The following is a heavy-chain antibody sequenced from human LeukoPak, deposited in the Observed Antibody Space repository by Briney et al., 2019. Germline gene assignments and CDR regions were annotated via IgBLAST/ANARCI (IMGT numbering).Heavy chain of an antibody. D-gene: IGHD4-23*01. V-gene: IGHV3-30*04. Sequence: QPGGSLRLSCAASGFTFSMFAMHWVRQAPGKGLEWVAVTSYNGNINYYADSVKGRFTISRDNSKNTLYLQMNSLRAEDTAVYYCAKTPTDYFDYWGQGTLVTVSS. CDR3: AKTPTDYFDY. CDR1: GFTFSMFA. CDR2: TSYNGNIN. J-gene: IGHJ4*02.